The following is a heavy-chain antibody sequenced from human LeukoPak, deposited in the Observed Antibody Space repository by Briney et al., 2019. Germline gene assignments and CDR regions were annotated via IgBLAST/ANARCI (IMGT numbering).Heavy chain of an antibody. CDR3: ATVVGDSGSYLH. CDR1: GFTFSGYS. D-gene: IGHD3-10*01. J-gene: IGHJ4*02. Sequence: GGSLRLSCAASGFTFSGYSMNWVRQAPGKGLEWFSYISSSSSTIHYADSVKGRFTISRDNVKNSLYLQMNSLRGEDTAVYYCATVVGDSGSYLHWGQGTLVTVSS. CDR2: ISSSSSTI. V-gene: IGHV3-48*01.